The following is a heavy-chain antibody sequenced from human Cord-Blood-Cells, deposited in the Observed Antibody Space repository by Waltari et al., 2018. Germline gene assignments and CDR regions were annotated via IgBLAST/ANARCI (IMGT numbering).Heavy chain of an antibody. CDR1: GGSFSGYY. Sequence: QVQLQQWGAGLLKPSETLSLTCAVYGGSFSGYYWSWIRQPPGKGLEWIGEINNSGSTKYNPALKRRVTISVDTSKNQFSLKLSSVTAADTAVYYCARGRDYWGQGTLVTVSS. CDR2: INNSGST. CDR3: ARGRDY. V-gene: IGHV4-34*01. J-gene: IGHJ4*02.